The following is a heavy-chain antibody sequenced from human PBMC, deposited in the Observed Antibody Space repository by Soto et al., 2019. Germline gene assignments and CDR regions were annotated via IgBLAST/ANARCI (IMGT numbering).Heavy chain of an antibody. CDR2: INPGTGDT. J-gene: IGHJ4*02. CDR1: GYSFTTYA. Sequence: QVQLVQSGAEVKRPGASVKVSCKTSGYSFTTYAILWLRQAPGQGLEWMGWINPGTGDTKYSQNLPGRVTTTRDTSAPTVYLDLSSLTSEDTSVYYCARDASSSGWRTVAYWGQGNRVTVSS. D-gene: IGHD6-19*01. V-gene: IGHV1-3*01. CDR3: ARDASSSGWRTVAY.